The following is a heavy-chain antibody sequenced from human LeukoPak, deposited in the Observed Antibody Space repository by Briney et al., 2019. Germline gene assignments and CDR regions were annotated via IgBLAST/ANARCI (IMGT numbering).Heavy chain of an antibody. CDR1: GFTFGDYA. CDR2: IRSKAYGGTT. J-gene: IGHJ4*02. Sequence: GSLRLSCTASGFTFGDYAMSWFRQAPGKGLEWVGFIRSKAYGGTTEYAASVKGRFTISRDDSKSIAYLQMNSLKTEDTAVYYCTRPYCGGDCPTFDYWGQGTLVTVSS. D-gene: IGHD2-21*02. V-gene: IGHV3-49*03. CDR3: TRPYCGGDCPTFDY.